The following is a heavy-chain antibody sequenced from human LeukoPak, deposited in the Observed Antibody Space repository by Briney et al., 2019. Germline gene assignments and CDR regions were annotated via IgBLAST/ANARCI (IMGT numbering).Heavy chain of an antibody. D-gene: IGHD3-10*01. J-gene: IGHJ6*03. CDR1: GGSISSYY. Sequence: PSETLSLTCTVSGGSISSYYWSWIRQPPGKGLEWIGYIYYSGSTNYNPSLKSRVTISVDTSKNQFSLKLSSVTAADTAVYYCVYGRYYYYMDVWGKGTTVTVSS. CDR2: IYYSGST. CDR3: VYGRYYYYMDV. V-gene: IGHV4-59*08.